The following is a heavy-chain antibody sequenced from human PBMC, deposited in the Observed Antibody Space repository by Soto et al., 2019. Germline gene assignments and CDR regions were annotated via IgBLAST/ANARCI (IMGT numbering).Heavy chain of an antibody. V-gene: IGHV1-24*01. CDR3: TTYHGDYNFDH. J-gene: IGHJ5*02. Sequence: QVQLVQSGAEVKKPGASVKVSCKVSGYTLNEVAMHWVRQAPGKGLEWLGGFDPDEAETIYSQHFQGRVTMTEDTSTDTVSMELSSLRSADTALYFCTTYHGDYNFDHWGQGTLVTVSS. CDR1: GYTLNEVA. CDR2: FDPDEAET. D-gene: IGHD4-17*01.